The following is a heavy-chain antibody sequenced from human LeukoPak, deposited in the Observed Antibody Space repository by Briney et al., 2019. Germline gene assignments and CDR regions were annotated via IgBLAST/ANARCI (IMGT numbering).Heavy chain of an antibody. CDR2: FIPIFGIA. V-gene: IGHV1-69*01. CDR3: TRDEATVRNYYYGMDV. J-gene: IGHJ6*02. Sequence: ASVKVSCRASGGTFSSYAISWVRQAPGQGLEWMGGFIPIFGIANYAQKFQGRVTITADESTTTAYMELSSLSSEDTAEYYCTRDEATVRNYYYGMDVWGQGTTVTVSS. D-gene: IGHD4-11*01. CDR1: GGTFSSYA.